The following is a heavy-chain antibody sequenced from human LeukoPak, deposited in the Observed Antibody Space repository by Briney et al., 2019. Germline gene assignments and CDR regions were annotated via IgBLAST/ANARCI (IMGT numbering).Heavy chain of an antibody. J-gene: IGHJ4*02. V-gene: IGHV3-30-3*01. CDR1: GFTFSNYA. CDR2: ISSDKNNK. Sequence: PGRSLRLSCAASGFTFSNYAMHWVRQAPDKGLDWVAIISSDKNNKYYADSVKGRFTISRDNSKNTLYLQMNSLRAEDTAVYYCAKDLDTAMANWGQGTLVTVSS. D-gene: IGHD5-18*01. CDR3: AKDLDTAMAN.